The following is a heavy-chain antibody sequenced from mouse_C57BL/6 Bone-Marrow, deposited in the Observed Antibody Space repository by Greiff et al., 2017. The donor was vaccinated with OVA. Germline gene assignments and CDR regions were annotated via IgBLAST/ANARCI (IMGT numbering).Heavy chain of an antibody. CDR2: ISYDGSN. CDR1: GYSITSGYY. V-gene: IGHV3-6*01. D-gene: IGHD1-1*01. Sequence: EVHLVESGPGLVKPSQSLSLTCSVTGYSITSGYYWNWIRQFPGNKLEWMGYISYDGSNNYNPSLKNRISITRDTSKNQFFLKLNSVTTEDTATDDCARDTTVVATDAMDYWGQGTSVTVSS. CDR3: ARDTTVVATDAMDY. J-gene: IGHJ4*01.